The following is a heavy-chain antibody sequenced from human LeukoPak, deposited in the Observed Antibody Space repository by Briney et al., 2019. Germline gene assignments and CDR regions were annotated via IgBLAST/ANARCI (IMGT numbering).Heavy chain of an antibody. CDR2: IYSSGST. V-gene: IGHV4-31*03. CDR1: GGSISSGGYY. D-gene: IGHD3-10*01. CDR3: ARAEITMVRGASYLFDY. Sequence: SQTLSLTCTVSGGSISSGGYYWSWIRQHPGKGLEWIGYIYSSGSTYYNPSLKSRVTISVDTSKNQFSLKLSSVTAADTAVYYCARAEITMVRGASYLFDYWGQGTLVTVSS. J-gene: IGHJ4*02.